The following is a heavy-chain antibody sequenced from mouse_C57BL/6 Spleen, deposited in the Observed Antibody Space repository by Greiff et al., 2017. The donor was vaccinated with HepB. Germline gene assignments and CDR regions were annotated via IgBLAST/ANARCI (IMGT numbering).Heavy chain of an antibody. V-gene: IGHV1-42*01. CDR3: ARRKGYSWYFDV. Sequence: VQLQQSGPELVKPGASVKISCKASGYSFTGYYMNWVKQSPEKSLEWIGEINPSTGGTTYNQKFKAKATLTVDKSSSTAYMQLKSLTSEDSAVYYCARRKGYSWYFDVWGTGTTVTVSS. CDR2: INPSTGGT. D-gene: IGHD2-3*01. CDR1: GYSFTGYY. J-gene: IGHJ1*03.